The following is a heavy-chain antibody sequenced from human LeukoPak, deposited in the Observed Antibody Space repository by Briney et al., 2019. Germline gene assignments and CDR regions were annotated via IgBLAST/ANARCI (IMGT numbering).Heavy chain of an antibody. V-gene: IGHV1-69*04. CDR1: GGTFSSYA. D-gene: IGHD3-10*01. CDR2: IIPILGIA. J-gene: IGHJ4*02. CDR3: VSWGYYGSGSYYNVDY. Sequence: SVKVSCKASGGTFSSYAISWVRQAPGQGLEWMGRIIPILGIANYAQKFQGRVTITADKSTSTAYMELSSLRSEDTAVYYCVSWGYYGSGSYYNVDYWGQGTLVTVSS.